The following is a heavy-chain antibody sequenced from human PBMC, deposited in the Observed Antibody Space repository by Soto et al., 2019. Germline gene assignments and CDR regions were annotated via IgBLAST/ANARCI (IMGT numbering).Heavy chain of an antibody. J-gene: IGHJ5*02. Sequence: SETLSLISTVSGGSISSYYWSWIRQPPGKGLEWIGYIYYSGSTNYNPSLKSRVTISVDTSKNQFSLKLSSVTAADTAVYYCARVNFDSSGYYNNWFDPWGEVTLVTVP. CDR3: ARVNFDSSGYYNNWFDP. CDR2: IYYSGST. D-gene: IGHD3-22*01. V-gene: IGHV4-59*01. CDR1: GGSISSYY.